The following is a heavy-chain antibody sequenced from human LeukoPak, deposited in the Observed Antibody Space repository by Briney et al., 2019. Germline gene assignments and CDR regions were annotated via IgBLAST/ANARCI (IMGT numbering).Heavy chain of an antibody. J-gene: IGHJ4*02. CDR1: GFTFSSYG. V-gene: IGHV3-33*01. CDR3: ARDGDPTTVTPDY. D-gene: IGHD4-17*01. Sequence: GGSLRLSCAASGFTFSSYGMHWVRQDPGKGLEWVAVIWYDGSNKYYADSVKGRFTISRDNSKNTLYLQMNSLRAEDTAVYYCARDGDPTTVTPDYWGQGTLVTVSS. CDR2: IWYDGSNK.